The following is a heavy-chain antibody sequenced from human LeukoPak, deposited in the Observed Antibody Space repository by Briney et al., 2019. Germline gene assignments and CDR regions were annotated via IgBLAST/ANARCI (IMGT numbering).Heavy chain of an antibody. J-gene: IGHJ5*02. V-gene: IGHV5-51*01. Sequence: GESLKISCKGSGYSFTSYWIGWVRQMPGKGLEWMGIIYPGDSDTRYSPSFQGQVTISADKSISTAYLQWSSLKASDTAMYYCARRFCSGTSCYISWFDPWGQGTLVTVSS. D-gene: IGHD2-2*02. CDR3: ARRFCSGTSCYISWFDP. CDR1: GYSFTSYW. CDR2: IYPGDSDT.